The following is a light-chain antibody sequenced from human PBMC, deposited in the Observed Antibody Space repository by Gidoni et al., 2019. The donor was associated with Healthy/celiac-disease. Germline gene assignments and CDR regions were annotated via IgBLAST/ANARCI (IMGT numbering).Light chain of an antibody. CDR2: DAS. CDR1: QSVSSY. V-gene: IGKV3-11*01. J-gene: IGKJ4*01. CDR3: QQRSNWPLLT. Sequence: IVLTQSPATLSLSPGERATLSCRASQSVSSYLAWYQQKPGKAPRLLIYDASNRATGIPARFSGSGSGTDFTLPVSNLEPEDFAVYYCQQRSNWPLLTFGGGTKVEIK.